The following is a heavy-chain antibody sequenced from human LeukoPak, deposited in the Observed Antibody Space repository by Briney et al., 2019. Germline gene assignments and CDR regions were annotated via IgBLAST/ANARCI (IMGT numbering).Heavy chain of an antibody. CDR1: GYTFTGYY. V-gene: IGHV1-58*02. CDR3: AADLGDSSGYYYYYYMDV. J-gene: IGHJ6*03. D-gene: IGHD3-22*01. Sequence: SVKVSCKASGYTFTGYYMHWVRQAPGQGLEWIGWIVVGSGNTNYAQKFQERVTITRDMSTSTAYMELSSLRSEDTAVYYCAADLGDSSGYYYYYYMDVWGKGTTVTVSS. CDR2: IVVGSGNT.